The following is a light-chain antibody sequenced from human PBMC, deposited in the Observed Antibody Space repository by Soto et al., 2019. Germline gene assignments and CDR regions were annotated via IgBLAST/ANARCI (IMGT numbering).Light chain of an antibody. CDR3: CSYENSSTAYV. J-gene: IGLJ1*01. CDR2: EGS. V-gene: IGLV2-23*01. Sequence: QSALTQPASVSGSPGQSITISCTGTSSHVGSYKFVSWYQQHPGKAPKLMIYEGSKRPSGVSNRISGSKSANTASLTISGLQTDDEADYYCCSYENSSTAYVFGTGTKVT. CDR1: SSHVGSYKF.